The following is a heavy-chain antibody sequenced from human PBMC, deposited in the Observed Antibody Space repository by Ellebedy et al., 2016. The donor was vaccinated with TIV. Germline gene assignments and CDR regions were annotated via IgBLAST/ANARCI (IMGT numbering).Heavy chain of an antibody. Sequence: GGSLRLSXAASGFTFSNYAMSWVRQAPGKGLEWVSAISGSGVNTYYADSVEGRFTISRDNSQNTLNLQMNSLRAEDTAVYYCAKDLGDIVAPPDPIDYWGQGTLVTVSS. J-gene: IGHJ4*02. V-gene: IGHV3-23*01. D-gene: IGHD5-12*01. CDR3: AKDLGDIVAPPDPIDY. CDR1: GFTFSNYA. CDR2: ISGSGVNT.